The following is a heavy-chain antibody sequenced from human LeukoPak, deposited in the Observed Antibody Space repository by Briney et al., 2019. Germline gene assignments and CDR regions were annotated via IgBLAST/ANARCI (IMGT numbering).Heavy chain of an antibody. D-gene: IGHD5-12*01. J-gene: IGHJ4*02. CDR2: IIPILGIA. CDR3: ARSRRDGYNGFDY. Sequence: SVKVSCKASGGTFSSYAISWVRQAPGQGLEWMGRIIPILGIANYAQKFQGRVTITADKSTSTAYMELSSLRSEDTAVYYCARSRRDGYNGFDYWGQGTLATVSS. V-gene: IGHV1-69*04. CDR1: GGTFSSYA.